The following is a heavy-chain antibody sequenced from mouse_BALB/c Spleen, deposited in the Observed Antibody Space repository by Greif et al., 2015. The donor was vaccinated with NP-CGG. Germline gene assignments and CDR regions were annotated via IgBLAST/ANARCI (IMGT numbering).Heavy chain of an antibody. Sequence: EVKLLESGPSLVKPSQTLSLTCSVTGDSITSGYWNWIRKFPGNELEYMGYISYSGSTYYNPSLKSRISITRDTSKNXYYLQLNSVTTEDTATYYCARLSGNWYFDVWGAGTTVTVSS. D-gene: IGHD1-3*01. J-gene: IGHJ1*01. CDR3: ARLSGNWYFDV. CDR1: GDSITSGY. CDR2: ISYSGST. V-gene: IGHV3-8*02.